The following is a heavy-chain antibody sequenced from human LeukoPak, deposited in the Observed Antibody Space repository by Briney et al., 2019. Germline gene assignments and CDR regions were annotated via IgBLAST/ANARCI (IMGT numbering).Heavy chain of an antibody. D-gene: IGHD1-26*01. CDR2: ISSSSSTI. Sequence: GGSLRLSCAASGFTFSSYSMNWVRQAPGKGLEWVSYISSSSSTIYYADSVKGRFTISRDNAKNSLYLQMNSLRDEDTAVYYRARAETWELLPFDYWGQGTLVTVSS. CDR1: GFTFSSYS. CDR3: ARAETWELLPFDY. J-gene: IGHJ4*02. V-gene: IGHV3-48*02.